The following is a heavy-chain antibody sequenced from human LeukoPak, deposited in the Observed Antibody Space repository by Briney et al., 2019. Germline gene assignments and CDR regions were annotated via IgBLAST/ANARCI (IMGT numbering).Heavy chain of an antibody. V-gene: IGHV1-69*05. D-gene: IGHD2-2*01. Sequence: SVKVSCKASGGTFSGYAISWVRQAPGQGLEWMGRIIPIFGTANYAQKFQGRVTITTDESTSTAYMELSSLRSEDTAVYYCARVAGYCSSTSCPMGWFDPWGQGTLVTVSS. CDR1: GGTFSGYA. CDR2: IIPIFGTA. CDR3: ARVAGYCSSTSCPMGWFDP. J-gene: IGHJ5*02.